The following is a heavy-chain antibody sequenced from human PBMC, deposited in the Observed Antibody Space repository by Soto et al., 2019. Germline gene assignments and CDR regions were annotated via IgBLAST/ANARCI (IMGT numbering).Heavy chain of an antibody. Sequence: EVQLVESGGGLVQPGGSLRLSCAASGFPFSSYAMNWVRQTPAKGLEWLSYISDSGGTIHYADSVKGRFTISRDNAKNSLYLQMNSLRDDDTAVCHCTRDGFWGQGTLVTVSS. J-gene: IGHJ4*02. D-gene: IGHD5-12*01. V-gene: IGHV3-48*03. CDR2: ISDSGGTI. CDR1: GFPFSSYA. CDR3: TRDGF.